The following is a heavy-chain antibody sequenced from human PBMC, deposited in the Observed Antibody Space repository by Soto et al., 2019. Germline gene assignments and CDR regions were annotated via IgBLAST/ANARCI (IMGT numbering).Heavy chain of an antibody. D-gene: IGHD3-10*01. J-gene: IGHJ4*02. V-gene: IGHV4-59*08. CDR1: GGSISSYY. CDR2: IYNSGST. Sequence: QVQLQESGPGLVKPSETLSLTCTVSGGSISSYYWTWIRQPPGKGLEWIGFIYNSGSTHYNPSLRSHATISVDTSKNQFSLKLRSVTAADTAVYYCASMGYHYGSGSYPLDYWGQGTLVTVSS. CDR3: ASMGYHYGSGSYPLDY.